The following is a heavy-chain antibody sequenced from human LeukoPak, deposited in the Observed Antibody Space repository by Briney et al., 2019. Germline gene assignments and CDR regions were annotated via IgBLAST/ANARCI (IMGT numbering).Heavy chain of an antibody. CDR1: GGSISSSSYY. D-gene: IGHD2-8*01. Sequence: PSETLSLTCTVSGGSISSSSYYWGWIRQPPGKGLEWIGSIYYSGSTYYNPSLKSRVTISVDTSKNQFSLKLSSVTAADTAVYYCARQTYGPGEHMDVWGKGTTVTISS. CDR2: IYYSGST. V-gene: IGHV4-39*01. CDR3: ARQTYGPGEHMDV. J-gene: IGHJ6*04.